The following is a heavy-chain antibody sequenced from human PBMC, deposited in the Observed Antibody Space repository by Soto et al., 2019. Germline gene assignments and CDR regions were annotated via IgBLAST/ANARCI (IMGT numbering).Heavy chain of an antibody. V-gene: IGHV3-74*01. CDR1: GFTFSSYW. CDR2: SNTDGSSV. D-gene: IGHD1-20*01. J-gene: IGHJ4*02. Sequence: EVQLVESGGGLVQPGGSLRLSCAASGFTFSSYWMHWVRQAPGKGLVWVSRSNTDGSSVDYADPVKGRFTISRDNAKNTLYLQMNSLRTEETAVYYCTRDQTYAGNWYDYWGQGTLVTVSS. CDR3: TRDQTYAGNWYDY.